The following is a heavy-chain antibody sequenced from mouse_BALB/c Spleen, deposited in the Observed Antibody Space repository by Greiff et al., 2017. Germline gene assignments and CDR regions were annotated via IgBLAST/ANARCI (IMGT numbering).Heavy chain of an antibody. D-gene: IGHD2-1*01. Sequence: QVQLQQSGAELARPGASVKLSCKASGYTFTSYWMQWVKQRPGQGLEWIGAIYPGDGDTRYTQKFKGKATLTADKSSSTAYMQLSSLASEDSAVYYCARDRGNYGWFAYWGQGTLVTVSA. CDR3: ARDRGNYGWFAY. J-gene: IGHJ3*01. CDR1: GYTFTSYW. V-gene: IGHV1-87*01. CDR2: IYPGDGDT.